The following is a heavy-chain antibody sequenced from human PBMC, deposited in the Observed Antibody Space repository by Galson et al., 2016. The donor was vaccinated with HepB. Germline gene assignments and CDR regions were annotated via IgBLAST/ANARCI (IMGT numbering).Heavy chain of an antibody. V-gene: IGHV1-2*02. D-gene: IGHD4-11*01. CDR3: AREAAPGDDYSLAS. CDR1: KYTFTVYY. CDR2: ISPNSGGT. Sequence: SVKVSCKASKYTFTVYYIHWVRQAPGQGLEWMGWISPNSGGTNYAQKFQGRVTMTRDTSITTAYMELRSLRSDDTAVYYCAREAAPGDDYSLASWGQGTLVTFSS. J-gene: IGHJ5*02.